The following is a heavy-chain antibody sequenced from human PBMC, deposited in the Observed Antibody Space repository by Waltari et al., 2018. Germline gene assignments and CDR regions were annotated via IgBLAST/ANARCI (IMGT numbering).Heavy chain of an antibody. CDR1: GGSISTYY. CDR2: IFYSGST. Sequence: QVQLQESGPGLVKPSETLSLTCTVSGGSISTYYWNWIRPPPGKGLEWIGYIFYSGSTNYSPSLKSRVTISIDTSKNQFSLNLSSVTAADTAIYYCARAPVDPNVRFFRLGGAFDIWGQGTMVTVSS. CDR3: ARAPVDPNVRFFRLGGAFDI. D-gene: IGHD3-3*01. V-gene: IGHV4-59*01. J-gene: IGHJ3*02.